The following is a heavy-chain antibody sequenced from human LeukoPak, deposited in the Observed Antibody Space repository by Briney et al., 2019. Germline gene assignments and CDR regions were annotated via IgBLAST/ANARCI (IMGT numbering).Heavy chain of an antibody. J-gene: IGHJ4*02. CDR2: IYHSGST. V-gene: IGHV4-38-2*01. D-gene: IGHD6-13*01. Sequence: PSETLSLTCAVSGYSISSGYYWGWIRQPPGKGLEWIGSIYHSGSTYYNPSLKSRVTISVDTSKNQSSLKLSSVTAADTAVYYCARVKAAGTLDYWGQGTLVTVSS. CDR3: ARVKAAGTLDY. CDR1: GYSISSGYY.